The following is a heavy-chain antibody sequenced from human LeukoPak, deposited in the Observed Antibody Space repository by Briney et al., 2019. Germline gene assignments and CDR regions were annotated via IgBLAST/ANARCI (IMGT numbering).Heavy chain of an antibody. CDR3: ATQTRSYYCSGSSLGH. Sequence: PGGSLRLSCAASGFTFSSYSMNWVRQAPGKGLEWVSSISSSSSYIYYADSVKGRFTISRDNAKNSLYLQMNSLRAEDTAVYYCATQTRSYYCSGSSLGHWGQGTLFTVSS. J-gene: IGHJ5*02. V-gene: IGHV3-21*01. D-gene: IGHD3-10*01. CDR1: GFTFSSYS. CDR2: ISSSSSYI.